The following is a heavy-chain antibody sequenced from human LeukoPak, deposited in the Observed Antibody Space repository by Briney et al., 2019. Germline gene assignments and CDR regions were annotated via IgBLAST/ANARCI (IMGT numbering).Heavy chain of an antibody. CDR3: AKSGCSSSSCPGFL. J-gene: IGHJ4*02. CDR2: IYTSGTT. Sequence: SQTLSLTCTVSGGSISSGYNYWSWIRQPAGKGLEWIGRIYTSGTTNYNPSHKSRVTISQDTSNNQFSLKLRSVTAADTAVYYCAKSGCSSSSCPGFLWGQGTLVTVSS. D-gene: IGHD2-2*01. CDR1: GGSISSGYNY. V-gene: IGHV4-61*02.